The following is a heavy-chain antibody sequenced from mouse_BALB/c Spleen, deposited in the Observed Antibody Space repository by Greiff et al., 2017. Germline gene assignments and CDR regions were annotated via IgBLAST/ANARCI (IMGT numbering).Heavy chain of an antibody. CDR2: INPSTGYT. Sequence: QVQLKQSGAELAKPGASVKMSCKASGYTFTSYWMHWVKQRPGQGLEWIGYINPSTGYTEYNQKFKDKATLTADKSSSTAYMQLSSLTSEDSAVYCCARDGGLRVAMDYWGQGTSVTVSS. V-gene: IGHV1-7*01. D-gene: IGHD2-2*01. CDR3: ARDGGLRVAMDY. J-gene: IGHJ4*01. CDR1: GYTFTSYW.